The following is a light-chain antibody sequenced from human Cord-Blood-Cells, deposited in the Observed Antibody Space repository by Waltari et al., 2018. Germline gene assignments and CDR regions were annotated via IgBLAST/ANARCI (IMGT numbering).Light chain of an antibody. J-gene: IGLJ1*01. CDR3: SSYTSSSTGV. V-gene: IGLV2-14*03. CDR1: RSACGGLNY. Sequence: QSALPQPAPVSGSPGQSVTLSCTGTRSACGGLNYVSWYQQHPGKAPKLMIYDVSNRPSGVSNRFSGSKSGNTASLTISGLQAEDEADYYCSSYTSSSTGVFGTGTKVTVL. CDR2: DVS.